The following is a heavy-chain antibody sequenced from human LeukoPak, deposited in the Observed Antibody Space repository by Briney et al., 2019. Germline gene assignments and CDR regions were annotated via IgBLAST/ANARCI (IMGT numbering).Heavy chain of an antibody. CDR2: IYYSGST. CDR1: GGSISSSSYY. D-gene: IGHD3-22*01. J-gene: IGHJ1*01. CDR3: ASGGYYYDSSAHPEYFQH. V-gene: IGHV4-39*07. Sequence: KPSETLSLTCTVSGGSISSSSYYWGWIRQPPGKGLEWIGSIYYSGSTYYNPSLKSRVTISVDTSKNQFSLKLSSVTAADTAVYCCASGGYYYDSSAHPEYFQHWGQGTLVTVSS.